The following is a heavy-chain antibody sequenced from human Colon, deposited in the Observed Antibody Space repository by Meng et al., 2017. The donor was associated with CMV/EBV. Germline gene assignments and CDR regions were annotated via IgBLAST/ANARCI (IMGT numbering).Heavy chain of an antibody. CDR2: INPKSGDT. V-gene: IGHV1-2*06. D-gene: IGHD2-15*01. CDR3: AKDWSGGSCFDY. CDR1: GYTFTAYI. J-gene: IGHJ4*02. Sequence: CQASGYTFTAYIIHWVRQAPGQGLEWMGRINPKSGDTRYAHNFQGRATLTRDTSITTAYMELTGLTSNDTAIYYCAKDWSGGSCFDYWGQGTLVTVSS.